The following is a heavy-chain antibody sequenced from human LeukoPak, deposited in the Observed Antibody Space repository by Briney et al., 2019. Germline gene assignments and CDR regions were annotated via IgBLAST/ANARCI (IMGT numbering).Heavy chain of an antibody. J-gene: IGHJ2*01. Sequence: SETLSLTCAVSGYSISSVYYCGWIRQPPGKGLEWIGYIYYSGSTNYNPSLKSRVTISVDTSKNQFSLKLSSVTAADMAVYYCARVVDYYDSSGYYTLGWYFDLWGRGTLVTVSS. CDR3: ARVVDYYDSSGYYTLGWYFDL. CDR1: GYSISSVYY. CDR2: IYYSGST. D-gene: IGHD3-22*01. V-gene: IGHV4-61*01.